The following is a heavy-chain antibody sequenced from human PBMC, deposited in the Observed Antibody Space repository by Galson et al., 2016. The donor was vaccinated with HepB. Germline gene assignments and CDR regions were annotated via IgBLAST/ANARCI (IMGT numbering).Heavy chain of an antibody. CDR2: IFPRDSDT. Sequence: QSGAEVKKPGESLKISCKASGYIFTNFWIGWVRQMPGKGLEWMGFIFPRDSDTTYSPSLQGQVTISADKSISTAYLQWSSLKASDTAMYYCARQEPTGLYRTFDYWGQGTLVTVSS. J-gene: IGHJ4*02. D-gene: IGHD1-14*01. CDR1: GYIFTNFW. CDR3: ARQEPTGLYRTFDY. V-gene: IGHV5-51*01.